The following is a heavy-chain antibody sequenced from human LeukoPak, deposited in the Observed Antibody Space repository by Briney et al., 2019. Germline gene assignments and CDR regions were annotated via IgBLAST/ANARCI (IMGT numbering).Heavy chain of an antibody. D-gene: IGHD3-16*02. Sequence: PGGSLRLSCAASGFTFSSYGMHWVRQAPGKGLERVAFIRYDGSNKYYADSVKGRFTISRDNSKNTLYLQMNSLRAEDTAVYYCAKDTRGGMITFGGVIVDYWGQGTLVTVSS. J-gene: IGHJ4*02. CDR2: IRYDGSNK. CDR3: AKDTRGGMITFGGVIVDY. V-gene: IGHV3-30*02. CDR1: GFTFSSYG.